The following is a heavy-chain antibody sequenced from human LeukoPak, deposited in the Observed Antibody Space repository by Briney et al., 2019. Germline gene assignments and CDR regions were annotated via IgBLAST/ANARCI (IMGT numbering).Heavy chain of an antibody. V-gene: IGHV4-39*01. J-gene: IGHJ4*02. CDR3: ARLQGSGSHPFDY. D-gene: IGHD3-10*01. Sequence: SETVSLTRTVSGGSISSRGYYWSWIRQPPGKGLEWIGSIYYSGSTYYNPSLKSRVNISVDTSKNQFSLKLSSVTAADTAVYYCARLQGSGSHPFDYWGQGTLV. CDR2: IYYSGST. CDR1: GGSISSRGYY.